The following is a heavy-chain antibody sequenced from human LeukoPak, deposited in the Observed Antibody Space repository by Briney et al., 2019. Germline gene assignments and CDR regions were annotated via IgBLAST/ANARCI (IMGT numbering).Heavy chain of an antibody. CDR1: GGSISSGSYY. Sequence: SETLSLTCTVSGGSISSGSYYWSWIRQPAGKGLEWIGRIYTSGYTYYNPSLKSRVTISVDTSNNQFFLKLSPATAADTAVYYCAREQGVLDYWGQGALVTVSS. CDR3: AREQGVLDY. CDR2: IYTSGYT. D-gene: IGHD6-6*01. J-gene: IGHJ4*02. V-gene: IGHV4-61*02.